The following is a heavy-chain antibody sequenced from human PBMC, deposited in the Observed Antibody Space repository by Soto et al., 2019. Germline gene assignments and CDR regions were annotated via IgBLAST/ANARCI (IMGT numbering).Heavy chain of an antibody. V-gene: IGHV4-4*02. J-gene: IGHJ4*02. D-gene: IGHD2-2*01. CDR2: IYHSGST. Sequence: QVKLQESGPGLVKPSGTLSLTCAVSGGSISGSNWWSWVRKPPGKGLEWIGEIYHSGSTNYNPSLKSRVTISVDKSKNQFSLKLSSVTAADTAVYYCARDSYCSSTSCYAPGDWGQGTLVTVSS. CDR3: ARDSYCSSTSCYAPGD. CDR1: GGSISGSNW.